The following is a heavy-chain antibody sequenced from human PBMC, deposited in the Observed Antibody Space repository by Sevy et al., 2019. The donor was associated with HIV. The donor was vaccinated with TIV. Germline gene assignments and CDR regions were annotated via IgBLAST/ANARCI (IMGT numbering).Heavy chain of an antibody. Sequence: SDTLSLTCTVSDGSISSYYWSWIRQPPGKGLEWIGYIYYSGSTNYNPSLKSRVTISVDTSKSQFSLKLSSVTAADTAVYYCARERQLVLDYWGQGTLVTVSS. CDR3: ARERQLVLDY. J-gene: IGHJ4*02. CDR2: IYYSGST. D-gene: IGHD6-13*01. V-gene: IGHV4-59*01. CDR1: DGSISSYY.